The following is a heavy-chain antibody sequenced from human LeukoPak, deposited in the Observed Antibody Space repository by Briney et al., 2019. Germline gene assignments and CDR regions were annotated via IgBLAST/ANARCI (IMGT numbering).Heavy chain of an antibody. D-gene: IGHD2-2*01. J-gene: IGHJ4*02. Sequence: ASVTVSCKASGYTFTGYYIHWVRQAPGQGLEWMGWINPYSGATNYAQKFQGRVTMTSDTSITTAYMELTRLRSDDTAVYYCVRDGACSSTSCRNFDYWGQRNLDAVPS. CDR1: GYTFTGYY. CDR3: VRDGACSSTSCRNFDY. V-gene: IGHV1-2*02. CDR2: INPYSGAT.